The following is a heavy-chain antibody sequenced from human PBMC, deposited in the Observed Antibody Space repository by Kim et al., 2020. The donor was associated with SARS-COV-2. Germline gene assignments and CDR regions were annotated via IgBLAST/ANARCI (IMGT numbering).Heavy chain of an antibody. CDR1: GGFISSSSYY. J-gene: IGHJ4*02. CDR3: ARDVGRLFIAAAPYYFDY. CDR2: TFYSGST. D-gene: IGHD6-13*01. Sequence: SETLSLTCTVSGGFISSSSYYWGWIRQPPGKGLEWIGSTFYSGSTYYNPSLKCRVTIAVDTSKNQFYLKMSAVNAADAAVYYCARDVGRLFIAAAPYYFDYWGQGTVVTVSS. V-gene: IGHV4-39*02.